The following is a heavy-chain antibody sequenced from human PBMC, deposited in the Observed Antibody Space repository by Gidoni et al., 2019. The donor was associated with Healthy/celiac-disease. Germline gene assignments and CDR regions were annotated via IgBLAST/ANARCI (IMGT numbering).Heavy chain of an antibody. CDR3: ASGWFDP. CDR2: INAGNGNT. V-gene: IGHV1-3*01. Sequence: EWMGWINAGNGNTKYSQKFQGRVTITRDTSASTAYMELSSLRSEDTAVYYCASGWFDPWGQGTLVTVSS. J-gene: IGHJ5*02.